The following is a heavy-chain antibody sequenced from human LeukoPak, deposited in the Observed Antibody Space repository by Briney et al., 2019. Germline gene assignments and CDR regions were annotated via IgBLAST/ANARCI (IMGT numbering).Heavy chain of an antibody. CDR3: ARDSPINFSRAFDV. J-gene: IGHJ3*01. Sequence: GGSLRLSCAASGFSVSDNYINWVRQAPGKGLEWVSIIYSDGMTYYGDSVKSRFTIYRDNSKNTLYLQMNSLRTEDTAVYYCARDSPINFSRAFDVWGHGTMVTVSS. V-gene: IGHV3-66*02. D-gene: IGHD5-24*01. CDR1: GFSVSDNY. CDR2: IYSDGMT.